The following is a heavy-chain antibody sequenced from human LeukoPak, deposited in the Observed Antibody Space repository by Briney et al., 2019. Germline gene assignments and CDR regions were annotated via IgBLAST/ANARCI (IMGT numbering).Heavy chain of an antibody. CDR3: ARDSSITNYYYGMDV. D-gene: IGHD2-2*01. CDR2: ISGSGDST. Sequence: GGSLRLSCEASGFTFSSYGMAWVRQAPGKGLEWVSGISGSGDSTYYEASMKGRFTISRDNSKNTLYLQMGSLRAEDMAVYYCARDSSITNYYYGMDVWGQGTTVTVSS. V-gene: IGHV3-23*01. CDR1: GFTFSSYG. J-gene: IGHJ6*02.